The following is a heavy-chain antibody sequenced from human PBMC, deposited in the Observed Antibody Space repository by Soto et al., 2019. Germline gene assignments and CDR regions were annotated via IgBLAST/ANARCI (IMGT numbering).Heavy chain of an antibody. CDR2: ISGSGGST. D-gene: IGHD6-19*01. J-gene: IGHJ3*02. V-gene: IGHV3-23*01. CDR3: AKVWQQWLVGDAFDI. CDR1: GFTFSSYA. Sequence: GGSLRLSCAASGFTFSSYAMSWVRQAPGEGLEWVSAISGSGGSTYYADSVKGRFTISRDNSKNTLYLQMNSLRAEDTAVYYCAKVWQQWLVGDAFDIWGQGTMVTVSS.